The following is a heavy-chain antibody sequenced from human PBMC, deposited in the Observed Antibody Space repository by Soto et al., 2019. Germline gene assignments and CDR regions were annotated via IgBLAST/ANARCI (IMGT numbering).Heavy chain of an antibody. V-gene: IGHV4-34*01. J-gene: IGHJ6*03. Sequence: SETLSLTCAVYGGSFSGYYWSWIRQPPGKGLEWIGEINHCGSTKYKPSLKSRVTISVDTSKNQFSLKVGPVTAADTAVYYCARDPSAAGPYYYYYMDVWGKGTTVTVSS. CDR3: ARDPSAAGPYYYYYMDV. CDR2: INHCGST. CDR1: GGSFSGYY. D-gene: IGHD6-13*01.